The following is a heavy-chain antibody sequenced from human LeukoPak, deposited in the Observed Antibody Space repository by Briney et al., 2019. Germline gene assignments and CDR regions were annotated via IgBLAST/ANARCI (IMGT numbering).Heavy chain of an antibody. J-gene: IGHJ6*03. CDR2: IYTSGST. D-gene: IGHD2-2*01. Sequence: SETLSLTCTVSGGSITNYYWSWIRQPAGKGLEWIGRIYTSGSTNYNPSLKSRVTISVDTSKNQFSLKLSSVTAADTAVYYCARTLRYCSSTSCYRNPGYYYYMDVWGKGTTVTVSS. CDR1: GGSITNYY. CDR3: ARTLRYCSSTSCYRNPGYYYYMDV. V-gene: IGHV4-4*07.